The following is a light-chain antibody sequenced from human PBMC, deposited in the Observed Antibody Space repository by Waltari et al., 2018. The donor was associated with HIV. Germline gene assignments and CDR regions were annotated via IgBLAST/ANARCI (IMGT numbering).Light chain of an antibody. CDR3: SSYTGSSTLGV. J-gene: IGLJ3*02. CDR2: DVS. Sequence: QSDLTQPASVSGSPGKSITISCTGTSSHVGGYNHVSWYQQHPGKAPKLMIYDVSDRPSGVSNRFSGSKSGNTASLTISGLQAEDEADYYCSSYTGSSTLGVFGGGTKLTVL. CDR1: SSHVGGYNH. V-gene: IGLV2-14*01.